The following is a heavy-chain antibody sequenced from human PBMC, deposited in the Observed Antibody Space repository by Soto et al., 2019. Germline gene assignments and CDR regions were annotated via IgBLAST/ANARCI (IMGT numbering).Heavy chain of an antibody. CDR2: ISYDGSNK. J-gene: IGHJ1*01. V-gene: IGHV3-30-3*01. CDR1: GFTFSSYA. CDR3: ASAAASSSETYT. D-gene: IGHD2-2*01. Sequence: GGSLRLSCAASGFTFSSYAMHWVRQAPGKGLEWVAVISYDGSNKYYADSVKGRFTISRDNSKNTLYLQMNSLRAEDTAVYYCASAAASSSETYTWGQDNVLTISS.